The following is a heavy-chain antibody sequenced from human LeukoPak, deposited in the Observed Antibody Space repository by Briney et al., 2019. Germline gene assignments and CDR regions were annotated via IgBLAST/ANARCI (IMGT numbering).Heavy chain of an antibody. V-gene: IGHV3-74*01. CDR1: GFTFSRYW. Sequence: GGSLRLSCAASGFTFSRYWMHWVRQAPGEGLVWVSRMNSDGSNANYADSVKGRFTISRDNAKNTLYLQMNSLRADDTAVYYCARDICSGIGCYPRAPFDYWGQGTLVTVSS. CDR2: MNSDGSNA. J-gene: IGHJ4*02. CDR3: ARDICSGIGCYPRAPFDY. D-gene: IGHD2-15*01.